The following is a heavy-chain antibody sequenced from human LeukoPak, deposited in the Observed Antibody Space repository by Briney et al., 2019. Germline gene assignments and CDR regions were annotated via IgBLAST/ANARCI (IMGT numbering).Heavy chain of an antibody. CDR1: GGTFISYA. Sequence: SVKVSCKAAGGTFISYAISWVRQAPGQRLDCMDGIIPIFGTENYAQTFQGRATITTHESPSTANMELGSLSSEDTAVYCCARDFPYCSSTSCYVDWGQGTLVTVSS. V-gene: IGHV1-69*05. D-gene: IGHD2-2*01. CDR2: IIPIFGTE. J-gene: IGHJ4*02. CDR3: ARDFPYCSSTSCYVD.